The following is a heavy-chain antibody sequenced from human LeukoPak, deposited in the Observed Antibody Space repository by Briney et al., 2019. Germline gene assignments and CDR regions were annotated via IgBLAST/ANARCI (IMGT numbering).Heavy chain of an antibody. D-gene: IGHD3-9*01. V-gene: IGHV1-18*01. Sequence: ASVKVSCKASGYTFTSYGISWVRQAPGQGLEWMGWISAYNGNTNYAQKLQGRVTMTTDTSTSTAYMELRSLRSDDTAVYYCARGPRGSTGYYLKSRFGMDVWGQGTTVTVSS. CDR3: ARGPRGSTGYYLKSRFGMDV. CDR1: GYTFTSYG. J-gene: IGHJ6*02. CDR2: ISAYNGNT.